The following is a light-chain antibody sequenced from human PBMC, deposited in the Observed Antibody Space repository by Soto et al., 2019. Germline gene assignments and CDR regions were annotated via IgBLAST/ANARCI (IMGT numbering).Light chain of an antibody. V-gene: IGLV2-14*03. Sequence: QSVLTQPASVSGSPGQSITISCTGTSSDVGGYNYVSWYQQHPGKAPKLMIYEVSNRPSGVSHRFSGSKSGNTASLTISGLQAEDEADYYCSSYASSSTSFGTGTK. CDR3: SSYASSSTS. J-gene: IGLJ1*01. CDR1: SSDVGGYNY. CDR2: EVS.